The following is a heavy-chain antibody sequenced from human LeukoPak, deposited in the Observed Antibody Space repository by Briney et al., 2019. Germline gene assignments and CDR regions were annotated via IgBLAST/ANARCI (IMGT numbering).Heavy chain of an antibody. Sequence: GASVKVSCKASGYTFTSYGISWVRQAPGQGLEWMGWINAGNGNTKYSQKFQGRVTITRDTSASTAYMELSSLRSEDTAVYYCARDIAAGIKPIPDYWGQGTLVTVSS. V-gene: IGHV1-3*01. CDR3: ARDIAAGIKPIPDY. CDR1: GYTFTSYG. J-gene: IGHJ4*02. CDR2: INAGNGNT. D-gene: IGHD6-13*01.